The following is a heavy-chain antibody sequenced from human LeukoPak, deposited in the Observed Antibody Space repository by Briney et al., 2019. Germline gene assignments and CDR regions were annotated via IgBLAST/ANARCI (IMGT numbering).Heavy chain of an antibody. CDR2: IIPIFGTA. D-gene: IGHD3-22*01. CDR3: ARDSKYYYDSSGYSFDY. Sequence: ASVKVSCKASGGTLSSYAISWVRQAPGQGLEWMGRIIPIFGTANYAQKFQGRVTITADKSTSTAYMELSSLRSEDTAVYYCARDSKYYYDSSGYSFDYWGQGTLVTVSS. J-gene: IGHJ4*02. CDR1: GGTLSSYA. V-gene: IGHV1-69*06.